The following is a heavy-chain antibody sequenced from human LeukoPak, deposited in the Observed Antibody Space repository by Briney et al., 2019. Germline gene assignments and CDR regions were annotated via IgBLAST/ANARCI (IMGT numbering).Heavy chain of an antibody. V-gene: IGHV3-20*04. Sequence: GGSLRLSCAASGFTFDDYGMSWVRQAPGKGLEWVSGINWNGGSTGYADSVKGRFTISRDNAKNSLFLQMNSLRAEDTAVYYCATRYCTTTNCYAFDYWGQGTLVTVSS. D-gene: IGHD2-2*01. CDR1: GFTFDDYG. CDR3: ATRYCTTTNCYAFDY. CDR2: INWNGGST. J-gene: IGHJ4*02.